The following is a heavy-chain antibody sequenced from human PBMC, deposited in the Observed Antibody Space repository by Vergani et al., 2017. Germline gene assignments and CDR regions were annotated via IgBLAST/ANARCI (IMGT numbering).Heavy chain of an antibody. CDR3: SRIGVAGRGGAFDI. CDR2: IYYSGLT. CDR1: ADSISSGSYY. D-gene: IGHD6-19*01. V-gene: IGHV4-39*01. J-gene: IGHJ3*02. Sequence: QLQLQQSGPGLVKPSETLFLTCTVSADSISSGSYYWGWIRQPPGKSLEWIGSIYYSGLTYYNPSLKSRVAISVDTSKNQFSLKVTSVTAADTAVYFCSRIGVAGRGGAFDIWGQGTMVTVSS.